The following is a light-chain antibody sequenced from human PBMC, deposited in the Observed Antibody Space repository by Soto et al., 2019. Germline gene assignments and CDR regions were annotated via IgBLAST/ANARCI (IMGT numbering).Light chain of an antibody. Sequence: DIVMTQSPDSLALSLGERATINCKSSQNILSTSTKKNYLAWYQQKPGQPPKLLIYWASTRASGGPDRFSGSGSGTDFTLPITSPQTDEVAVYYCQDYYNPPCTFGRGSSVDMK. CDR1: QNILSTSTKKNY. V-gene: IGKV4-1*01. CDR3: QDYYNPPCT. J-gene: IGKJ1*01. CDR2: WAS.